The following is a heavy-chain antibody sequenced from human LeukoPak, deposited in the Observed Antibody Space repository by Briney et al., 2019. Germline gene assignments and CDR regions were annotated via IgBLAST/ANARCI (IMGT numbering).Heavy chain of an antibody. D-gene: IGHD3-10*01. Sequence: SETLSLTCTVSGGSISSSSYYWSWIRQPPGKGLEWVGSIYYSGSTYYNPSLKSRVTLSVDTSKNQFSLKLSSVTAADTAVYYCARLYGSGSYFLTPLDYWGQGTLVTVSS. CDR3: ARLYGSGSYFLTPLDY. V-gene: IGHV4-39*01. CDR2: IYYSGST. J-gene: IGHJ4*02. CDR1: GGSISSSSYY.